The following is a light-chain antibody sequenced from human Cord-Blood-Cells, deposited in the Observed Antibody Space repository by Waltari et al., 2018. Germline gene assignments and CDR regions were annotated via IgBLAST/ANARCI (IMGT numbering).Light chain of an antibody. CDR3: CSYASSSTYV. CDR2: ECS. CDR1: SSDVGSYNL. V-gene: IGLV2-23*01. J-gene: IGLJ1*01. Sequence: QSALTQPASVSGSPGQSITISCTGTSSDVGSYNLVSWYQQHTGKAPKLMIYECSKRPSGVSNLFSGYKSGNTSSLTISWLQAEDEADYYCCSYASSSTYVFGTGTKVTVL.